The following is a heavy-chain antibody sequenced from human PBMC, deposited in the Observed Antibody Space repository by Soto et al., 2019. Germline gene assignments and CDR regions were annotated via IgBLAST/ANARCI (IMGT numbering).Heavy chain of an antibody. CDR1: GFTFSSYA. Sequence: EVQLLESGGDLVQPGGSLRLSCAASGFTFSSYAMSWVRQAPGKGLEWVSGISGNGGSTYYADSVKGRFTISRDNSKNTLYVQMNSLRAEDTAVYYCAKDLISSSTNWYGLHDYWGQGTLVTVSS. V-gene: IGHV3-23*01. CDR3: AKDLISSSTNWYGLHDY. CDR2: ISGNGGST. D-gene: IGHD2-2*01. J-gene: IGHJ4*02.